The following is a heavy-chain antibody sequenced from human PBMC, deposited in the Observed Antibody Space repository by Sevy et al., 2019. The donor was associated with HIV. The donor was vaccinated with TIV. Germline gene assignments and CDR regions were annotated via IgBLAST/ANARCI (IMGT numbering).Heavy chain of an antibody. V-gene: IGHV3-73*01. CDR2: IRSKANNYAT. D-gene: IGHD3-16*01. CDR1: GFTFSGAA. J-gene: IGHJ4*02. Sequence: GGSLRLSCAPSGFTFSGAAMFWVRQASGKGLEWIGRIRSKANNYATVYGASVKGRFIISRDDSKNTTYLQMNSLKIEDTAVYYCTAGDLGRFDYWGRGSLVTVSS. CDR3: TAGDLGRFDY.